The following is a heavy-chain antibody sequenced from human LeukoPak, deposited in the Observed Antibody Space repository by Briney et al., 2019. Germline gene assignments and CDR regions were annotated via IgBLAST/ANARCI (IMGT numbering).Heavy chain of an antibody. V-gene: IGHV3-48*03. Sequence: GGSLRPSCAASGFTFSSYEMNWVRQAPGKGLEWVSSISSSSIMIYYADSVKGRFTISRDNAKNSLYLQMNSLRAEDTAVYYCARATYDSSDYWGQGTLVTVSS. CDR3: ARATYDSSDY. D-gene: IGHD3-22*01. J-gene: IGHJ4*02. CDR1: GFTFSSYE. CDR2: ISSSSIMI.